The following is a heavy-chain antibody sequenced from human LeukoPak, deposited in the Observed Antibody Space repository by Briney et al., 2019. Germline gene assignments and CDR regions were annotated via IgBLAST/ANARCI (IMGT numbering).Heavy chain of an antibody. CDR2: IYYSGNT. V-gene: IGHV4-39*01. J-gene: IGHJ4*02. CDR1: GVSISNCSYY. D-gene: IGHD5-12*01. CDR3: ARQQNRGYGLPYDY. Sequence: SETLSLTCTVSGVSISNCSYYWVWIPQPPGMGLVWSGSIYYSGNTYYNPSLKSRVTISVDPTKNQFSLKLSSVTAAGTAVYYCARQQNRGYGLPYDYWGQGTLVTVSS.